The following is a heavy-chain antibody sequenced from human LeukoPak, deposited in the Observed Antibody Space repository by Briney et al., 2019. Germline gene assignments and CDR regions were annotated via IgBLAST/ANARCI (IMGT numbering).Heavy chain of an antibody. D-gene: IGHD3-22*01. J-gene: IGHJ4*02. CDR3: ARDSVPYYYDSSGLPPD. CDR1: GFTFSNYA. Sequence: PGGSLRLSCAASGFTFSNYAMSWVRQAPGKGLEWVSSISSSSSYIYYADSVKGRFTISRDNAKNSLYLQMNSLRAEDTAVYYCARDSVPYYYDSSGLPPDWGQGTLVTVSS. CDR2: ISSSSSYI. V-gene: IGHV3-21*01.